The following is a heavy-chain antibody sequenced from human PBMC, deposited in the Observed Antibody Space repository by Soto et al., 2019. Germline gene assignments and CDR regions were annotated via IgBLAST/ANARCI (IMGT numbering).Heavy chain of an antibody. V-gene: IGHV1-18*01. CDR2: ISAYNGNT. D-gene: IGHD3-9*01. CDR1: GYTFTSYG. Sequence: QVQLVQSGAEVKKPGASVKVSCKASGYTFTSYGISWVRQAPGQGLEWMGWISAYNGNTNYAQKLQGRVTMTTDTSTSTAYRELRGLRSDDTAVYYCARVIRDSVLRYFDWFYGGWYFDYWGQGTLVTVSS. J-gene: IGHJ4*02. CDR3: ARVIRDSVLRYFDWFYGGWYFDY.